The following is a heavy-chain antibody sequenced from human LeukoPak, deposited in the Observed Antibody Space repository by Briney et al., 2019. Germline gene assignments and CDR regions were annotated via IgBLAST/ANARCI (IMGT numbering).Heavy chain of an antibody. D-gene: IGHD1-26*01. V-gene: IGHV5-51*01. Sequence: GESLKISCQGSGYRFSDSWIAWVRQVPGKGLEWMGIIYPGDSDTRYSPSFQGQVTISADKSISTAYLQWSSLKASDTAMYYCARHSEVGGSGSYSHFDYWGQGTLVTVSS. J-gene: IGHJ4*02. CDR3: ARHSEVGGSGSYSHFDY. CDR2: IYPGDSDT. CDR1: GYRFSDSW.